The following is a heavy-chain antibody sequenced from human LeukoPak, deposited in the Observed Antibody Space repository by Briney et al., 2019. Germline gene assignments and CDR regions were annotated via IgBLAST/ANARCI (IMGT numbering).Heavy chain of an antibody. V-gene: IGHV1-69*04. D-gene: IGHD6-19*01. Sequence: GASLKVSCKASGATLSRYTISCARQARGPGLEWMGRIIPILGIANYAQKFQGRVTITADKSTSTAYMELSSLRSDDTAVYYCARDYRSGRSNWFDPWGQGTLVTVSS. CDR1: GATLSRYT. CDR2: IIPILGIA. J-gene: IGHJ5*02. CDR3: ARDYRSGRSNWFDP.